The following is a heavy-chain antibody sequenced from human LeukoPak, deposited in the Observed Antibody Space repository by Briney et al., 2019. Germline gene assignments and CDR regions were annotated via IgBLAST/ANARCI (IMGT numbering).Heavy chain of an antibody. J-gene: IGHJ2*01. V-gene: IGHV3-21*01. CDR3: AREMTTCDL. CDR2: ISSSSSYI. D-gene: IGHD2/OR15-2a*01. CDR1: GFTFSSYS. Sequence: GGSLRLSCAASGFTFSSYSMNLVRQAPGKGLEWVSSISSSSSYIYDADSVKGRFTISRDNAKTSLYLQMNSLRAEDTAVYYCAREMTTCDLWGRGTLVTVSS.